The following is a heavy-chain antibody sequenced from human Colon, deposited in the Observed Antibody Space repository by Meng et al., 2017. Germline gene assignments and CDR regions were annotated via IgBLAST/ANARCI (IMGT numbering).Heavy chain of an antibody. Sequence: ASVKVSCKASGYTFTGYYIHWVRQAPGQGLEWMGIINPSGGSTSYAQKFQGRVTMTRDTSTSTVYMELSSLRSEDTAVYYCASPRYCSSTSCYRGGDYYYYGMDAWGQGTTVTVSS. CDR1: GYTFTGYY. V-gene: IGHV1-46*01. CDR2: INPSGGST. D-gene: IGHD2-2*02. J-gene: IGHJ6*02. CDR3: ASPRYCSSTSCYRGGDYYYYGMDA.